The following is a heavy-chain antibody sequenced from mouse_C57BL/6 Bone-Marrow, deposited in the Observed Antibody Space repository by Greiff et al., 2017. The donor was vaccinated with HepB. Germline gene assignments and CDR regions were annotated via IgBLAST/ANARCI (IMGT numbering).Heavy chain of an antibody. Sequence: QVQLQQPGAELVKPGASVKMSCKASGYTFTSYWITWVKQRPGQGLEWIGDIYPNSGSTNYNEKFKSKATLTVDKSSSTAYMQLSSLTSEDSAVYYCARSEITTVVDYFDYWGQGTTLTVSS. CDR1: GYTFTSYW. V-gene: IGHV1-55*01. D-gene: IGHD1-1*01. J-gene: IGHJ2*01. CDR3: ARSEITTVVDYFDY. CDR2: IYPNSGST.